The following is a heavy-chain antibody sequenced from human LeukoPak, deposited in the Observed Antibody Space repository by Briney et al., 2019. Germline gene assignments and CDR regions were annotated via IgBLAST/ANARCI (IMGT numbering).Heavy chain of an antibody. V-gene: IGHV3-23*01. CDR3: ARGGYFSFDY. D-gene: IGHD2/OR15-2a*01. Sequence: GGSLRLSCVTSGFSFSTYDMSWVRQAPGKGLEWVSGITANTRGSITYYADSVKGRFTISRDSSKDTLYLQMNSLRAEGTAVYFCARGGYFSFDYWGQGTLVTVS. CDR2: ITANTRGSIT. J-gene: IGHJ4*02. CDR1: GFSFSTYD.